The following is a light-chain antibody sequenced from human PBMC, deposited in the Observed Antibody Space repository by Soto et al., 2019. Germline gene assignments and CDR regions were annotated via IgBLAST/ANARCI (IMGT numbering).Light chain of an antibody. V-gene: IGLV2-14*01. CDR2: DVN. Sequence: QSALTQPASVSGSPGQSITISCTGTSSDVGGYSYVSWYQQHPGKAPKLMIYDVNNRPSGVSNRFSGSKSGNTASLTIPGLQAEDEADYYCSSYTYSSTLYVFGTGTKVTVL. CDR1: SSDVGGYSY. J-gene: IGLJ1*01. CDR3: SSYTYSSTLYV.